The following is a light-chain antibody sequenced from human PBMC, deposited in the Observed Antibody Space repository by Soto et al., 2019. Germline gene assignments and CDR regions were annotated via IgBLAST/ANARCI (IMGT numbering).Light chain of an antibody. CDR2: GAS. CDR1: QSVDNF. V-gene: IGKV3-15*01. Sequence: EILLTQSPATLSLSPGERATLSCRASQSVDNFLAWYQQKPGQAPRLLIYGASTRATGIPDRFSGSGSGTEFILTISSLQSEDFAVYYCQEYNTWPWTFGQGTKVDIK. J-gene: IGKJ1*01. CDR3: QEYNTWPWT.